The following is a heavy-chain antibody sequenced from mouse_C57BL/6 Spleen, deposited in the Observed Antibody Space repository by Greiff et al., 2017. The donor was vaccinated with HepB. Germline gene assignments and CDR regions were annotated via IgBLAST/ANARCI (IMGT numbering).Heavy chain of an antibody. CDR2: INPSTGGT. D-gene: IGHD3-2*02. J-gene: IGHJ2*01. CDR1: GYSFTGYY. CDR3: ARQLRGGDYFDY. Sequence: EVKLVESGPELVKPGASVKISCKASGYSFTGYYMNWVKQSPEKSLEWIGEINPSTGGTTYNQKFKAKATLTVDKSSSTAYMQLKSLTSEDSAVYYCARQLRGGDYFDYWGQGTTLTVSS. V-gene: IGHV1-42*01.